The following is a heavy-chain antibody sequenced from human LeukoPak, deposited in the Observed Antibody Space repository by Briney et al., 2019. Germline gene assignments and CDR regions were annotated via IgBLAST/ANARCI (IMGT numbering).Heavy chain of an antibody. Sequence: ASVKVSCKASGYTFTSYYMHWVRQAPGQGLEWMGTINPSGGSTSYAQKFQGRVTMTRDTSTSTVYMELSSLRSGDTAVYYCARAGGEYYFDYWGQGTLVTVSS. CDR2: INPSGGST. V-gene: IGHV1-46*01. D-gene: IGHD3-10*01. CDR1: GYTFTSYY. CDR3: ARAGGEYYFDY. J-gene: IGHJ4*02.